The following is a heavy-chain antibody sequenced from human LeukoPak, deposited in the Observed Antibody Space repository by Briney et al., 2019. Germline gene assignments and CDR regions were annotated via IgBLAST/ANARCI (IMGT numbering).Heavy chain of an antibody. CDR1: GFTFSSYA. CDR2: ISSSGGGT. J-gene: IGHJ4*02. CDR3: AKDVPGVSYRMFDY. Sequence: GGSLRLSCVASGFTFSSYAMSWVRQAPGKGLEWVSVISSSGGGTYYADSVKGRFTISRDDSKNTLYLQMNSLRAEDTAVYYCAKDVPGVSYRMFDYWGQGTLVTVSS. V-gene: IGHV3-23*01. D-gene: IGHD3-10*01.